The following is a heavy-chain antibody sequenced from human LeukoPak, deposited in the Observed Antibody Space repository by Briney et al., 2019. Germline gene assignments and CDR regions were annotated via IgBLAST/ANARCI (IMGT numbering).Heavy chain of an antibody. CDR1: GGSISSGGYY. D-gene: IGHD6-19*01. CDR3: ARALGQWLVLDY. V-gene: IGHV4-31*03. Sequence: SETLSLSRTVSGGSISSGGYYWSWIRQHPGKGLEWIGYIYCSGSTYYNPSLKSRVTISVDTSKNQFSLKLSSVTAADTAVYYCARALGQWLVLDYWGQGTLVTVSS. J-gene: IGHJ4*02. CDR2: IYCSGST.